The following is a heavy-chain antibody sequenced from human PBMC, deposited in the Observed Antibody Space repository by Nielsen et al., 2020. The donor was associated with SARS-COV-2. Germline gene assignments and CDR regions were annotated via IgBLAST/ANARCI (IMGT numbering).Heavy chain of an antibody. V-gene: IGHV4-59*01. CDR3: ARGRDYGSVYYMDV. D-gene: IGHD3-10*01. CDR1: GGSISSYY. Sequence: SETLSLTCTVSGGSISSYYWSWIRQPPGKGLEWIGYIYYSGSTNYNPSLKSRVTISVDTSKNQFSLKLSSVTAADTAVYYCARGRDYGSVYYMDVWGKGTTVTVSS. CDR2: IYYSGST. J-gene: IGHJ6*03.